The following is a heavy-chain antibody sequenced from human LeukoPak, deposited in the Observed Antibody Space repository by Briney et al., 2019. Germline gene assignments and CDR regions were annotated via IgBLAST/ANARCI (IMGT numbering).Heavy chain of an antibody. CDR3: ARDLRRGSSSWYVSGGGY. V-gene: IGHV1-18*01. CDR2: ISAYNGDT. D-gene: IGHD6-13*01. J-gene: IGHJ4*02. CDR1: GYTFTSYG. Sequence: ASVKVSYKASGYTFTSYGINWVRQAPGQGLEWMGWISAYNGDTNYAQKLQGRVTMTTDTSTSTAYMELRSLRSDDTAVYYCARDLRRGSSSWYVSGGGYWGQGTLVTVSS.